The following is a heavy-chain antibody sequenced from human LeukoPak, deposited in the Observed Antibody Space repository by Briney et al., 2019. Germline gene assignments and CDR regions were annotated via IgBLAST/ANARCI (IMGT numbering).Heavy chain of an antibody. CDR1: GFTFSSYA. Sequence: GGSLRLSCAASGFTFSSYAMSWVRQAPGKGLEWVSAISGSGGRTYYADSVKGRFTISRDNSKNTLYLQMNSLRAEDTAVYYCAKYYYDSSRRHDNFDYWGQGTLVTVSS. D-gene: IGHD3-22*01. V-gene: IGHV3-23*01. CDR3: AKYYYDSSRRHDNFDY. CDR2: ISGSGGRT. J-gene: IGHJ4*02.